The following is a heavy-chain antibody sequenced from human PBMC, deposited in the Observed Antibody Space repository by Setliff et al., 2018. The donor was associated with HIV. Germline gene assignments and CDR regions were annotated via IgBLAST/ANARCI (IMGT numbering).Heavy chain of an antibody. CDR2: ISYDGSNK. CDR3: ARAFSGYDDAFDI. D-gene: IGHD5-12*01. V-gene: IGHV3-30*04. Sequence: LRLSCAASGFTFISYAMDWVRQAPGKGLEWVAVISYDGSNKYYADSVKGRFTISRDNSKNTLYLQMNGLRAEDTAVYYCARAFSGYDDAFDIWGQGTMVTVSS. J-gene: IGHJ3*02. CDR1: GFTFISYA.